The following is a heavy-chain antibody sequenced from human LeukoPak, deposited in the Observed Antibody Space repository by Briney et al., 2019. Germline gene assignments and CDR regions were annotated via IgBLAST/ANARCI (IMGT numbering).Heavy chain of an antibody. D-gene: IGHD3-9*01. V-gene: IGHV1-46*01. CDR3: ARDYRVYYDILSSAGNYYWFDP. J-gene: IGHJ5*02. CDR2: INPSGDGT. CDR1: GYSFTNNY. Sequence: GASVKVSCKASGYSFTNNYIHWVRQAPGQGLEWMGVINPSGDGTSYAQKFQGRVTMTRDTSTSTVYMELSSLRSEDTAVYYCARDYRVYYDILSSAGNYYWFDPWGQGTLVTVSS.